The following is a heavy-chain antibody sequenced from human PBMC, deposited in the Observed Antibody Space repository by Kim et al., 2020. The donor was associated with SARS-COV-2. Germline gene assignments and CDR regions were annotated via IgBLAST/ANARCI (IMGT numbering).Heavy chain of an antibody. D-gene: IGHD3-22*01. J-gene: IGHJ4*02. CDR3: ASQTYYYDSTGYLVHWAFDY. CDR2: IYYTGST. Sequence: SETLSLTCSVSGGSISNSSYYWGWIRQPPGKGLEFIGIIYYTGSTYSNPSLKSRLTISLDMSKRQFSLKLNSVTAADTAVYYCASQTYYYDSTGYLVHWAFDYWGQGTLVTVSS. CDR1: GGSISNSSYY. V-gene: IGHV4-39*07.